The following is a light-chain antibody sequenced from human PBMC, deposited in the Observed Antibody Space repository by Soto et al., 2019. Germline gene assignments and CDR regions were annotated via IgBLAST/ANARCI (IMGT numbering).Light chain of an antibody. V-gene: IGLV2-14*01. CDR1: SSDVGGYNS. J-gene: IGLJ1*01. CDR2: EVS. CDR3: SSYTSSSTLV. Sequence: QSVLTQPASVSGSPGQSITISCTGTSSDVGGYNSVSWYQQHPGKAPKLMIYEVSNRPSGVSNRFSGSKSGNTASLTISGLQAEDEADYYCSSYTSSSTLVFGTGTKAPS.